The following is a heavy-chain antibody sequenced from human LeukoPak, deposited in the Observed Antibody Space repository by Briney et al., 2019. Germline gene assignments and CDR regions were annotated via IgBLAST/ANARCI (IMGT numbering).Heavy chain of an antibody. Sequence: PSETLSLTCTVSGGSISSSSYYWGWIRQPPGKGLEWIGSIYYSGSTYYNPSLKSRVTISVDTSKNQFSLKLSSVTAADTAVYYCARILRYFDWLPYDAFDIWGQGTMVTVSS. CDR3: ARILRYFDWLPYDAFDI. CDR1: GGSISSSSYY. V-gene: IGHV4-39*01. CDR2: IYYSGST. J-gene: IGHJ3*02. D-gene: IGHD3-9*01.